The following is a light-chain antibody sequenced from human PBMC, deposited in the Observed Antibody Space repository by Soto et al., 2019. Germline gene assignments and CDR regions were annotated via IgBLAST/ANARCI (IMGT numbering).Light chain of an antibody. CDR3: QQLTTRPPRT. CDR2: DAS. CDR1: QSVSSY. J-gene: IGKJ4*02. V-gene: IGKV3-11*01. Sequence: IMVNISPSDVTRSPGERATLSCRASQSVSSYLACYQQKHGQAPRLLIYDASNRATGSPARFSGSGSGTDFTLTISSLEPADFAVYYCQQLTTRPPRTFAGGTKVDIK.